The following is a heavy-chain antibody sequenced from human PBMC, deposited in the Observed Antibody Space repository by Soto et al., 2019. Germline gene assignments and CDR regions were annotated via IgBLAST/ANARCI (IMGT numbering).Heavy chain of an antibody. CDR2: IYPGDSDT. CDR1: GYSFTSYW. J-gene: IGHJ5*02. Sequence: GESLKISCKGSGYSFTSYWIGWVRQMPGKGLEWMGIIYPGDSDTRYSPSFQGQVTISADKSISTAYLQWSSLKASDTAMYYCARRMVVAGTLSNNWFDPWGQGTLVTVSS. V-gene: IGHV5-51*01. CDR3: ARRMVVAGTLSNNWFDP. D-gene: IGHD6-19*01.